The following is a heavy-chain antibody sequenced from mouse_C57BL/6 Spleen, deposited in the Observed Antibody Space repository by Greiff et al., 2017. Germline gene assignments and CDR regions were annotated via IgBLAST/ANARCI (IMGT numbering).Heavy chain of an antibody. V-gene: IGHV5-17*01. CDR2: ISSGSSTI. D-gene: IGHD1-1*02. CDR3: ARDYYGSWFAY. CDR1: GFTFSDYG. Sequence: EVMLVESGGGLVKPGGSLKLSCAASGFTFSDYGMHWVRQAPEKGLEWFAYISSGSSTIYYADTVKGRFTISRDNAKNTLFLQMTSLRSEDTAMYYCARDYYGSWFAYWGQGTLVTVSA. J-gene: IGHJ3*01.